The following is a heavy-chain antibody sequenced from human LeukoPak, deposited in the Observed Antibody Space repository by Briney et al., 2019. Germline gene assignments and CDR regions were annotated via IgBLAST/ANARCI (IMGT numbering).Heavy chain of an antibody. CDR3: ARDQGCSSTSCPNYFDY. CDR2: IYHSGST. D-gene: IGHD2-2*01. J-gene: IGHJ4*02. CDR1: GGSISSNNYY. Sequence: SETLSLTCTVSGGSISSNNYYWSWIRQPPGKGLEWIGYIYHSGSTYYNPSLKSRVTISVDRSKSQFSLKLSSVTAADTAVYYCARDQGCSSTSCPNYFDYWGQGTLVTVSS. V-gene: IGHV4-30-2*01.